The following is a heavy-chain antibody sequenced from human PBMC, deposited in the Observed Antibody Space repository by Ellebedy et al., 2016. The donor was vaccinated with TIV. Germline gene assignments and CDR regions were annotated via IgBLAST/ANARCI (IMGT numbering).Heavy chain of an antibody. CDR2: INTDGSST. CDR1: GFTFSTYW. CDR3: ARRVAGKASFDY. D-gene: IGHD6-19*01. J-gene: IGHJ4*02. V-gene: IGHV3-74*01. Sequence: GESLKISCAASGFTFSTYWMHWVRQAPGKGLMWVSRINTDGSSTGYADSVKGRFTVSRDNAKNSLYLQMNSLRAEDTAVYYCARRVAGKASFDYWGQGTLVTVSS.